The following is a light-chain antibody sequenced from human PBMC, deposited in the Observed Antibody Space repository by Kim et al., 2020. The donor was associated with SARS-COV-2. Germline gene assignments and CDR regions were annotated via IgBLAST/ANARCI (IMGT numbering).Light chain of an antibody. Sequence: PGQLLSSSCSATRCYFGSNRYVSWYQQHPGKSPQRIIYEVTKRPSGVPDRFSGSMSGNTASLTVSGLQAEDEADYYCASHGGYDYVFGTGTRVSVL. J-gene: IGLJ1*01. CDR2: EVT. V-gene: IGLV2-8*01. CDR1: RCYFGSNRY. CDR3: ASHGGYDYV.